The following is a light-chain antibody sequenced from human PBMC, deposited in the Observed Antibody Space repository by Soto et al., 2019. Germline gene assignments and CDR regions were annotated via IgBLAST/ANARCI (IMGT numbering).Light chain of an antibody. CDR1: QSVSSSY. J-gene: IGKJ1*01. Sequence: EIVLTQSPGTLSLSPGERATLSCRASQSVSSSYLAWYQQKPGQAPRLLIYGPSTRATGIPDRFSGSGSGTDITLTISRLEPEDFAVFYCQLYASSFRTFGQGTKVEIK. CDR3: QLYASSFRT. CDR2: GPS. V-gene: IGKV3-20*01.